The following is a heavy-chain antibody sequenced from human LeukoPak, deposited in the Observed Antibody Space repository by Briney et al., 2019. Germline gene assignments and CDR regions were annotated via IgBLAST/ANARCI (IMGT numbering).Heavy chain of an antibody. D-gene: IGHD1-26*01. CDR2: IYYSGST. J-gene: IGHJ4*02. CDR3: VRANSGSYQI. V-gene: IGHV4-59*01. Sequence: SETLSLTCTISGGSISSYYWSWIRQPPGKGLEWIGYIYYSGSTNYNPSLKSRVTISVDTSKNQFSLKLSSVTAADTAVYYCVRANSGSYQIWGQGTLVTVSS. CDR1: GGSISSYY.